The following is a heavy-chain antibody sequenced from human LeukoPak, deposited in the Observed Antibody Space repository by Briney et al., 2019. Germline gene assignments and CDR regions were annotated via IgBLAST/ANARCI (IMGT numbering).Heavy chain of an antibody. CDR3: VKGRMSEDGLDF. V-gene: IGHV3-23*01. CDR1: GFTFGRSA. D-gene: IGHD5-24*01. J-gene: IGHJ4*02. Sequence: GGSLRLSCEASGFTFGRSAMTWVRQTPGKGLEWLSSISSSGNTYYADSVKGRFTISRDNSKNLVNLQMNSLRAEDTAIYYCVKGRMSEDGLDFWGQGSLVTVSS. CDR2: ISSSGNT.